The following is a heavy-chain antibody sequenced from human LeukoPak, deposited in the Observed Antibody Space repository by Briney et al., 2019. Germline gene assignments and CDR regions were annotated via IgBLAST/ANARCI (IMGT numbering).Heavy chain of an antibody. CDR1: GFTFSTAW. CDR3: ATANTYYDYVWGSARYIY. J-gene: IGHJ4*02. D-gene: IGHD3-16*02. Sequence: PGGSLRLSCAGSGFTFSTAWLTGVRQTPGKGLEWVGHIKSRNDGGTTDYAAPVTGRFTISRDDSKNTVYLQMNSLKTEDTAVYYCATANTYYDYVWGSARYIYWGQGTLVTVSS. CDR2: IKSRNDGGTT. V-gene: IGHV3-15*01.